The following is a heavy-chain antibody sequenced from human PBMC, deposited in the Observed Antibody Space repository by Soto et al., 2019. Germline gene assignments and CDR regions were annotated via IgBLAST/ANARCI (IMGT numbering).Heavy chain of an antibody. CDR2: IYYSGST. J-gene: IGHJ4*02. Sequence: SETLSLTCTVSGGSVGGGSDYWSWIRQPPGKGLEWIGYIYYSGSTNYNPSLKSRVTISVDTSKNQFSLKLSSVTAADTAVYYCARDSSGYGESFDYWGQGTLVTVSS. CDR1: GGSVGGGSDY. V-gene: IGHV4-61*01. D-gene: IGHD5-12*01. CDR3: ARDSSGYGESFDY.